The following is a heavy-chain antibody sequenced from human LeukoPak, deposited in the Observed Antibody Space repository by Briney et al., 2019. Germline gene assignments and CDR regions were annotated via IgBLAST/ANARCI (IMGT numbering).Heavy chain of an antibody. CDR1: GYIFTSYA. CDR3: ARDRSGGSSWSFDY. V-gene: IGHV1-3*01. J-gene: IGHJ4*02. D-gene: IGHD6-13*01. Sequence: ASVKVSCKASGYIFTSYAMHWVRQAPGQRLEWMGRINAGNGNTKYSQKFQGRVTITRDTSASTAYMELSSLRSEDTAVYYCARDRSGGSSWSFDYWGQGTLVTVS. CDR2: INAGNGNT.